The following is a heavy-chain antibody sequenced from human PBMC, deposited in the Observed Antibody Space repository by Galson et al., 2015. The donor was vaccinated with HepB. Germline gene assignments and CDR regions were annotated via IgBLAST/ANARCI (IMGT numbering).Heavy chain of an antibody. D-gene: IGHD3-22*01. Sequence: PALVKPTQTLTLTCTFSGFSLSTSGMRVSWIRQPPGKALEWLARIDWDDDKFYSTSLKTRLTISKDTSKNQVVLTMTNMDPVDTATYYCTRAWRDSAGYWYYFDYWGQGTLV. CDR2: IDWDDDK. CDR3: TRAWRDSAGYWYYFDY. V-gene: IGHV2-70*04. J-gene: IGHJ4*02. CDR1: GFSLSTSGMR.